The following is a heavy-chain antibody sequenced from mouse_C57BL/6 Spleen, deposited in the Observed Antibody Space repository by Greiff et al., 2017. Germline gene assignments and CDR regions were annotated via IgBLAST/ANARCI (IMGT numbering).Heavy chain of an antibody. CDR2: INYDGSST. J-gene: IGHJ3*01. D-gene: IGHD1-1*01. CDR1: GFTFSDYY. Sequence: EVMLVESEGGLVQPGSSMKLSCTASGFTFSDYYMAWVRQVPEKGLEWVANINYDGSSTYYLDSLKSRFIISRDNAKNILYLQMSSLKSEDTATYYCARDLGYGSGFAYWGQGTLVTVSA. CDR3: ARDLGYGSGFAY. V-gene: IGHV5-16*01.